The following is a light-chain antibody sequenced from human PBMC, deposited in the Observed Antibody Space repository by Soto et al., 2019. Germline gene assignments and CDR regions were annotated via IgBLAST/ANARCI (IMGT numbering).Light chain of an antibody. CDR3: QSYDNRLSGYV. V-gene: IGLV2-14*02. CDR1: SSDVGSYNL. Sequence: QSALTQPASVSGSPGQSITISCTGTSSDVGSYNLVSWYQQHPGTAPKLLIHGNINRPSGVPDRFSGSKSGTSASLAITGLQAEDEATYYCQSYDNRLSGYVFGTGTKVTVL. CDR2: GNI. J-gene: IGLJ1*01.